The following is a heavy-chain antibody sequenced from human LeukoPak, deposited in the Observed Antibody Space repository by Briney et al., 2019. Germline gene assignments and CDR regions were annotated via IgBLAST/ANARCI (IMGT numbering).Heavy chain of an antibody. CDR2: TYYRSKWYN. CDR1: GDRVSSNNAA. CDR3: ARERCYGSGDGFYYGMDV. J-gene: IGHJ6*02. V-gene: IGHV6-1*01. D-gene: IGHD3-10*01. Sequence: SQTLSLTCAISGDRVSSNNAAWNWIRQSPSRGLEWLGRTYYRSKWYNHYAISVKSRIKMNPDTSKNQFFLQLKSVTPEDTAVYYCARERCYGSGDGFYYGMDVWGQGTTVTVSS.